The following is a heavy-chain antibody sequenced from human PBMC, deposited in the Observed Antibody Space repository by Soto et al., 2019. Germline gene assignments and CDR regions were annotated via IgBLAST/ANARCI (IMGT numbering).Heavy chain of an antibody. Sequence: PGGSLRLSCAASGFTFSDYYMSWIRQAPGKGLEWVSFIGSRTSDIYYAGSVKGRFTISRDNAKNSLYLDLTRLRAKDTAVYFCVRDYYDTSGYPNTFDMWGQGTMVTVSS. CDR2: IGSRTSDI. V-gene: IGHV3-11*06. J-gene: IGHJ3*02. CDR1: GFTFSDYY. D-gene: IGHD3-22*01. CDR3: VRDYYDTSGYPNTFDM.